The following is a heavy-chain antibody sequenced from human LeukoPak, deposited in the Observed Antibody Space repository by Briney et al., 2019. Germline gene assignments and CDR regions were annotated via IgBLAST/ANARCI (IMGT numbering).Heavy chain of an antibody. CDR3: ARSSRDVYNLIDYMDV. CDR1: RFTFSSYA. Sequence: GGTLRLSCAASRFTFSSYAMSWVRQAPGEGLEWVSSISSSSSYIYYADSVKGRFTISRNNAKNSLYLQMNSLRVEDTALYYCARSSRDVYNLIDYMDVWGKGTTVTVSS. CDR2: ISSSSSYI. J-gene: IGHJ6*03. D-gene: IGHD5-24*01. V-gene: IGHV3-21*01.